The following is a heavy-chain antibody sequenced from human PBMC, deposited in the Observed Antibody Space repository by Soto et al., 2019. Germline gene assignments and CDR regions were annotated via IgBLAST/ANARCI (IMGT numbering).Heavy chain of an antibody. CDR2: IHCKTGAT. V-gene: IGHV1-2*02. J-gene: IGHJ4*02. D-gene: IGHD2-15*01. CDR1: GYTFTGYY. Sequence: EASVKVSCKASGYTFTGYYIHWVRQAPGQGLEWMGWIHCKTGATNHAQKFQGRVTMTRDASISTAYMELSSLESDDTAVYFCARDHGYCTADGCYWIDYWGQGTLVTVSS. CDR3: ARDHGYCTADGCYWIDY.